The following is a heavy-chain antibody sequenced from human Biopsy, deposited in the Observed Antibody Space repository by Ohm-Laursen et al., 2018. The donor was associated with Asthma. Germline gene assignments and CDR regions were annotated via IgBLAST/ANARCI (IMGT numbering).Heavy chain of an antibody. CDR3: ASDFPKDYVRYNFQF. J-gene: IGHJ4*02. CDR1: GYILTDLS. D-gene: IGHD4-17*01. CDR2: HDHEEGGT. V-gene: IGHV1-24*01. Sequence: ASVKVSCKISGYILTDLSMHWVRQAPGQGLEWMGGHDHEEGGTVNARRFRGRVTMTEDTSTDTAYMELSSLSSDDTAVYYCASDFPKDYVRYNFQFWGQGTLVTVSS.